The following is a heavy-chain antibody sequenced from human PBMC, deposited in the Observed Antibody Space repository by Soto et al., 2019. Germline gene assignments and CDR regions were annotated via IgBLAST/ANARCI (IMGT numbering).Heavy chain of an antibody. CDR1: GFTFSGSA. D-gene: IGHD3-3*01. J-gene: IGHJ4*02. V-gene: IGHV3-73*01. CDR3: TADFPPPYYDFWSGYYTFDY. Sequence: GGSLRLSCAASGFTFSGSAMHWVRQASGKGLEWVGRIRSKANSYATAYAASVKGRFTISRDDSKNTAYLQMNSLKTEDTAVYYCTADFPPPYYDFWSGYYTFDYWGQGTLVTVSS. CDR2: IRSKANSYAT.